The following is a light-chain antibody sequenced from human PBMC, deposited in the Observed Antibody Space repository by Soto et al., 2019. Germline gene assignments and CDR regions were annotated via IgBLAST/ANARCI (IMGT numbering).Light chain of an antibody. CDR2: SYN. CDR3: AAWDDSLNVVV. J-gene: IGLJ2*01. V-gene: IGLV1-44*01. Sequence: QSVLTQPPSASGTPGQRVPISCSGSSSNIGSNTVNWYQQLPGTAPKLLIYSYNQRPSGVPDRFSGSKSGTSASLAISGLQSEDEADYYCAAWDDSLNVVVFGGGTKLTVL. CDR1: SSNIGSNT.